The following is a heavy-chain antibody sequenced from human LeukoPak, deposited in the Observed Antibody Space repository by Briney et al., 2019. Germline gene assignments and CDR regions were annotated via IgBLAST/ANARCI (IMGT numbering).Heavy chain of an antibody. J-gene: IGHJ3*02. V-gene: IGHV4-39*07. D-gene: IGHD3-16*01. CDR1: GGSISTTSYY. Sequence: SETLSLTCTVSGGSISTTSYYWGWIRQPPGKGLEWIGSIYYSGSPYYNPSLKSRVSISVDTSKNRFSLKLSSVTAADTAVYYCARDLGRLGKLGTTFDIWGQGTMVTVSS. CDR3: ARDLGRLGKLGTTFDI. CDR2: IYYSGSP.